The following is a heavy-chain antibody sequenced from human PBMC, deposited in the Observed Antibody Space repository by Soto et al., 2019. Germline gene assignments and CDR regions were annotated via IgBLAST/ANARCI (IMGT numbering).Heavy chain of an antibody. J-gene: IGHJ6*02. V-gene: IGHV3-15*01. CDR2: IKSKTDGGTT. D-gene: IGHD6-6*01. CDR3: TTDLAARPNYYYYYGMDV. Sequence: GGSLRLSCAASGFTFSNAWMSWVRQAPGKGLEWVGRIKSKTDGGTTDYAAPVKGRFTISRDDSKNTLYLQMNSLKTEDTAVYYCTTDLAARPNYYYYYGMDVWGQGTTVTVSS. CDR1: GFTFSNAW.